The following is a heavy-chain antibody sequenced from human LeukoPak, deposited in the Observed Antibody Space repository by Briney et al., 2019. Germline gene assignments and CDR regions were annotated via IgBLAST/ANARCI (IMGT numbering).Heavy chain of an antibody. CDR1: GFKFEDHG. V-gene: IGHV3-9*01. J-gene: IGHJ6*02. CDR3: ARDRSSSWPYGMDE. D-gene: IGHD6-13*01. CDR2: ISWNGGFI. Sequence: PGGSLRLSCLVFGFKFEDHGIHWVRQVPGKGLEWVSGISWNGGFIGYADSVEGRFTVSRDNAKNSVYLQMTSLRVEDTAFYYCARDRSSSWPYGMDEWGPGTAVTVSS.